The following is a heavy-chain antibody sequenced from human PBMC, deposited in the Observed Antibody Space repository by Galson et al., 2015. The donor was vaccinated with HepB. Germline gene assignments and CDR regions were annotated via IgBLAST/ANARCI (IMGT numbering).Heavy chain of an antibody. D-gene: IGHD3-10*01. CDR3: ASDGKVRGGYGMDV. CDR2: ISAYNGNT. CDR1: GYTFTSYG. Sequence: SVKVSCKASGYTFTSYGISWVRQAPGQGLEWMGWISAYNGNTNYAQKLQGRVTMTTDTSTSTGYMELRSLRSDDTAVYYCASDGKVRGGYGMDVWGQGTTVTVSS. J-gene: IGHJ6*02. V-gene: IGHV1-18*01.